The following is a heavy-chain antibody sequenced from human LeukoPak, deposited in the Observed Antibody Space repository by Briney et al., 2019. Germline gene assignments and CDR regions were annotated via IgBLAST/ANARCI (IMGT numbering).Heavy chain of an antibody. Sequence: GGSLRLSCAASGSTFSSYAMHWVRQAPGKGLEWVAVISYDGSNKYYADSVKGRFTISRDNSKNTLYLQMNSLRAEDTAVYYCARLPRVLWFGEFNWGIDYWGQGTLVTVSS. CDR1: GSTFSSYA. V-gene: IGHV3-30*04. J-gene: IGHJ4*02. D-gene: IGHD3-10*01. CDR3: ARLPRVLWFGEFNWGIDY. CDR2: ISYDGSNK.